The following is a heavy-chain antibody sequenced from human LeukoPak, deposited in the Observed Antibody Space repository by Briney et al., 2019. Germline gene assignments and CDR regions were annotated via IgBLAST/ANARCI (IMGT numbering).Heavy chain of an antibody. D-gene: IGHD3-10*01. CDR1: GFTFSSYE. J-gene: IGHJ4*02. Sequence: GGSLRLSCAASGFTFSSYEMNWVRQAPGKGLEWVSYISSSGSTIYYADSVKGRFTISRDNAKNSLYLQMNSLRAEDTAVYYCARAGVWFGELLSPDYWGQGTLVTVSS. CDR3: ARAGVWFGELLSPDY. CDR2: ISSSGSTI. V-gene: IGHV3-48*03.